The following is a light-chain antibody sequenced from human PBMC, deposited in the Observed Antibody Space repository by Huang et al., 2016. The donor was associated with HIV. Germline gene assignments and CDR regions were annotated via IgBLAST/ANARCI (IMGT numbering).Light chain of an antibody. CDR1: QDITDY. V-gene: IGKV1-33*01. Sequence: DIQVTQSPSSLSASVGDRVTITCQASQDITDYLNWDQQTPGKAPKLLISEASNLASGVPSRCSGTRYGTDFTLTITSLQPEDIATYYCQQYDTLPYTFGQGTKLEI. J-gene: IGKJ2*01. CDR2: EAS. CDR3: QQYDTLPYT.